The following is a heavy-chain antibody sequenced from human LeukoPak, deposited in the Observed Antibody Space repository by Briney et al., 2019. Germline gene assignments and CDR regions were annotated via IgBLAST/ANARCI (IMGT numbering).Heavy chain of an antibody. V-gene: IGHV3-33*01. CDR3: ARAPDFGCGCYHGFDY. CDR2: ICYGGSNK. J-gene: IGHJ4*02. CDR1: GCTFSSYG. D-gene: IGHD2-21*02. Sequence: GGALTLTCAASGCTFSSYGMHWVRQPAGKGREWVGVICYGGSNKYYADTVKGRFTISRDNSRYTLYLEMTSLRLYDTAVYYCARAPDFGCGCYHGFDYWGQGTVVTVSS.